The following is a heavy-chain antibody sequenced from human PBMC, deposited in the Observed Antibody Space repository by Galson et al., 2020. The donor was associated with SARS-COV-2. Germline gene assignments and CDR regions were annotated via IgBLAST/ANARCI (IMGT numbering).Heavy chain of an antibody. D-gene: IGHD3-22*01. V-gene: IGHV3-23*01. CDR1: GFTFTNYA. Sequence: GGSLRLSCAASGFTFTNYAMTWVRQAPGKGLEWVSAVSGGGGSTYYADSVKGRFIISRDNSKNTLFLQMKTLRAEDTALYYWAKDLGYDTSGYDSWGPGTLVTVSS. CDR3: AKDLGYDTSGYDS. CDR2: VSGGGGST. J-gene: IGHJ5*01.